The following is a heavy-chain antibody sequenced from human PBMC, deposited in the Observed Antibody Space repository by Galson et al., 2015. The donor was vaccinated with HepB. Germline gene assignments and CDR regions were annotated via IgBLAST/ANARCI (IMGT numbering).Heavy chain of an antibody. J-gene: IGHJ4*02. D-gene: IGHD2-2*01. V-gene: IGHV1-58*02. CDR1: GFSFSSSA. CDR2: IVVGSATT. Sequence: SVKVSCKASGFSFSSSAMQWVRQARGQRLEWIGWIVVGSATTDYALKFQERVTITRDMSTNTAYMELTSLRSEDTAVYYCAASRYCTSTNCYAGDYWGQGTLVTVSS. CDR3: AASRYCTSTNCYAGDY.